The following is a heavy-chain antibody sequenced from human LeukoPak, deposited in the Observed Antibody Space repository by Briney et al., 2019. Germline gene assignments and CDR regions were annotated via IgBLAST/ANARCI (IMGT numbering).Heavy chain of an antibody. Sequence: KPSETVSLTCAVSGYSTCCSNWWGWIRQPPGEGLEWIGYIYYSGSTYYNPSLTRRVTMSVDTSKTQISLKLSSVTAVDTAVYYCARTAVGTATYFDYWGQGTLVTVSS. CDR3: ARTAVGTATYFDY. D-gene: IGHD5-18*01. CDR2: IYYSGST. V-gene: IGHV4-28*01. J-gene: IGHJ4*02. CDR1: GYSTCCSNW.